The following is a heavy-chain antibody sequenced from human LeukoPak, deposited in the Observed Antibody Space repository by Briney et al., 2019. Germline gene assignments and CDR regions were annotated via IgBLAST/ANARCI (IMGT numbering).Heavy chain of an antibody. Sequence: GGSLRLSCAASGFTFSSYAMHWVRQAPGKGLEYVSAISSNGGSTYYANSVKGRFTISRDNSKNTLYLQMGSLRAEDMAVYYCARVDVSGWFDPWGQGTLVTVSS. J-gene: IGHJ5*02. V-gene: IGHV3-64*01. CDR3: ARVDVSGWFDP. D-gene: IGHD3-10*01. CDR1: GFTFSSYA. CDR2: ISSNGGST.